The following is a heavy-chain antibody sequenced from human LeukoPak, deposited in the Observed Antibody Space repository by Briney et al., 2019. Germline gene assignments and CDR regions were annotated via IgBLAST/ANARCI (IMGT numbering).Heavy chain of an antibody. D-gene: IGHD3-10*01. CDR2: MYTSGST. J-gene: IGHJ4*02. V-gene: IGHV4-61*02. CDR3: ARLGPGAFFDY. Sequence: SETLSLTCTVPGGSISSGSYYWSWIRQPAGKGLEWIGRMYTSGSTNYNPSLKSRVTISVDTSKNQFSLKLSSVTAADTAVYYCARLGPGAFFDYWGQGTLVTVSS. CDR1: GGSISSGSYY.